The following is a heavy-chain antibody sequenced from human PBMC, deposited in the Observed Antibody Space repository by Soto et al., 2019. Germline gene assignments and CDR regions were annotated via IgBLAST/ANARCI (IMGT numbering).Heavy chain of an antibody. CDR1: GFSLTNTGVT. V-gene: IGHV2-5*01. Sequence: QITLKESGPSLVKPTQTLTLTCTFSGFSLTNTGVTVGWIRQPPGKALEWLALVYWHDDKRYNPSLRNRLTIAKDTSKNRVVLTLANVGPVDIATYYCAHSHFEILPGPFDSWGRGTLVTVSS. CDR2: VYWHDDK. CDR3: AHSHFEILPGPFDS. D-gene: IGHD3-3*01. J-gene: IGHJ5*01.